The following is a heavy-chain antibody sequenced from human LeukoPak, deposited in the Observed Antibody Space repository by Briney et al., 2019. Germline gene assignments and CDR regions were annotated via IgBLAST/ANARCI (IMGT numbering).Heavy chain of an antibody. CDR2: ISAYNGQT. D-gene: IGHD4-11*01. Sequence: ASVRVSCKASGYTFTSYGIGWVRQAPGHGLEWMGWISAYNGQTHYAQRLQGRVTMTTDTSTSTAYMELRSLRSDDTAVYYCAREGAREGSVTECSFDYWGQGTLVTVSS. J-gene: IGHJ4*02. V-gene: IGHV1-18*01. CDR1: GYTFTSYG. CDR3: AREGAREGSVTECSFDY.